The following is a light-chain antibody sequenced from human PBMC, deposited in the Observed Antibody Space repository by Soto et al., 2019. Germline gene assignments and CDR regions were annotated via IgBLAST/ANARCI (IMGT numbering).Light chain of an antibody. J-gene: IGKJ5*01. Sequence: EKGTLSCRASQSVSSSYLAWYQQKPGQAPRLLIYGASSRATGIPDRFSGSGSVTDMPLTIFGLDPEYCAVYCCHQYSSSPSSFGQGTRMEIK. CDR1: QSVSSSY. V-gene: IGKV3-20*01. CDR2: GAS. CDR3: HQYSSSPSS.